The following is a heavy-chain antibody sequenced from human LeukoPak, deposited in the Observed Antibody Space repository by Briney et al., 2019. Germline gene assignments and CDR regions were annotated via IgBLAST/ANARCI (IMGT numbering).Heavy chain of an antibody. CDR2: INPNSGVT. V-gene: IGHV1-2*02. CDR1: GYTFIAYY. Sequence: PGASVKVSCKASGYTFIAYYMHWVRQAPGQGLEWMGWINPNSGVTDYAQKFQGRVTMTRDTSISTAYMELSRLRSDDTAVYYCARRYCSDGSCSSGGYYYMDDWGRGTTVTVSS. CDR3: ARRYCSDGSCSSGGYYYMDD. J-gene: IGHJ6*03. D-gene: IGHD2-15*01.